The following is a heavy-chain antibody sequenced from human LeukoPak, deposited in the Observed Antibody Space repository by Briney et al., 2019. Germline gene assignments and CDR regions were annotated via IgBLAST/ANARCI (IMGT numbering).Heavy chain of an antibody. CDR1: GGSISSSDYY. D-gene: IGHD6-19*01. CDR2: IYYSGST. J-gene: IGHJ5*02. Sequence: SETLSLTCTVSGGSISSSDYYWGWIRQPPGKGLEWIGSIYYSGSTYYNPSLKSRVAIFVDTSKNQFSLRLSSVTAADTAVYYCARQERPVGWYGVGWFDPWGQGTLITVSS. CDR3: ARQERPVGWYGVGWFDP. V-gene: IGHV4-39*01.